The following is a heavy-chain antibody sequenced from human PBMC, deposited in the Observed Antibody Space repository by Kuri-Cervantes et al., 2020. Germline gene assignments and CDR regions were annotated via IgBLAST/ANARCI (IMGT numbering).Heavy chain of an antibody. D-gene: IGHD5-18*01. CDR1: GFTFSSYW. J-gene: IGHJ3*02. CDR2: INSDGSST. V-gene: IGHV3-74*01. Sequence: GESLKISCAASGFTFSSYWMHWVRQAPGKGLVWVSRINSDGSSTSYADSVKGRFTISRDNAKNTLYLQMNSLRAEDTAVYYCARDVARRYSYEDAFDIWGQGTMVTVSS. CDR3: ARDVARRYSYEDAFDI.